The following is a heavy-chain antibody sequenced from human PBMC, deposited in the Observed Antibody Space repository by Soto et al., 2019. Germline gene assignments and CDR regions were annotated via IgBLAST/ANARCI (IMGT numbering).Heavy chain of an antibody. CDR3: ARQYSNAFDY. CDR1: GGSISSYY. CDR2: IHFSGST. J-gene: IGHJ4*02. Sequence: QVQLQESGPGLVKPSETLSLTCTVSGGSISSYYWSWIRQAPGKGLEWIGYIHFSGSTKYNPSLNSRVTTSMDTSNNQFSLKVTSVTAADTAVYYCARQYSNAFDYWGQGTLFTVSS. V-gene: IGHV4-59*08. D-gene: IGHD1-26*01.